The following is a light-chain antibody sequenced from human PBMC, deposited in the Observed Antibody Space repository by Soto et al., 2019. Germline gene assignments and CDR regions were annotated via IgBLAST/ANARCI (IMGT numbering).Light chain of an antibody. CDR3: QQYDNLPPVMYT. Sequence: DIPMTQSPSSLSASVGDRVTITCQASQDISNYLNWYQQKPGKAPKLLIYDASNLETGVPSRFSGSGSGTDFTFTISSLQPEDIATYYCQQYDNLPPVMYTFGQGTKLEIK. CDR2: DAS. J-gene: IGKJ2*01. V-gene: IGKV1-33*01. CDR1: QDISNY.